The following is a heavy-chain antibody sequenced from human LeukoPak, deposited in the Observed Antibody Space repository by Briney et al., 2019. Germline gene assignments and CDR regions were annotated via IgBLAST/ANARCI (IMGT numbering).Heavy chain of an antibody. CDR3: ARGRTDYYDSSGYHMRHTYWYNWFDP. V-gene: IGHV4-59*01. J-gene: IGHJ5*02. CDR2: IYYSGST. CDR1: GGSISSYY. Sequence: PSETLSLXCTVSGGSISSYYWSWIRQPPGKGLECIGYIYYSGSTNYNPSLKSRVTISVDTSKNQFSLKLSSVTAADTAVYYCARGRTDYYDSSGYHMRHTYWYNWFDPWGQGTLVTVSS. D-gene: IGHD3-22*01.